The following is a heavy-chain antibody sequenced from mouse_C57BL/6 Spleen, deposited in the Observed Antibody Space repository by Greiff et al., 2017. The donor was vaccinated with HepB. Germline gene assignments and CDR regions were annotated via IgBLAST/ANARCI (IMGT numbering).Heavy chain of an antibody. J-gene: IGHJ3*01. D-gene: IGHD5-1*01. CDR3: ARGGTYLAWFAY. Sequence: EVKLVESGPGLVKPSQSLSLTCSVTGYSLPSGYYWNWIRQFPGNNLEWMGYISYDGSNNYNPSLKNRISITRDTAKNQFFLKLNSVTTEDTATYYWARGGTYLAWFAYWGQGTLVTVSA. CDR2: ISYDGSN. V-gene: IGHV3-6*01. CDR1: GYSLPSGYY.